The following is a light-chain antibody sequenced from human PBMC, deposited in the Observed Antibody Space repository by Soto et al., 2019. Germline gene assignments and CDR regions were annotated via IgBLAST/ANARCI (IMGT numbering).Light chain of an antibody. V-gene: IGLV2-14*01. CDR1: SSDVGGYNY. CDR2: DVS. Sequence: QSVLTQPASVSGSPGQSIAISCTGTSSDVGGYNYVSWYQQHPGKAPKLMVYDVSNRPSEVSNRFSGSKSGNTAYLTISGLQAEDEADYYCSSYTSSSTYVFGTVTKVTVL. CDR3: SSYTSSSTYV. J-gene: IGLJ1*01.